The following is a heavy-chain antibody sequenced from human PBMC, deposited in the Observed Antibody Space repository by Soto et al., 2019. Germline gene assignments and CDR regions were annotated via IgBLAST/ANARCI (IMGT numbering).Heavy chain of an antibody. V-gene: IGHV1-2*04. CDR2: INPNSGGT. CDR1: GYTFTGYY. CDR3: AREAGTGMDFWSGPWYYGMDV. J-gene: IGHJ6*02. Sequence: ASVKVSCKASGYTFTGYYMHWVRQAPGQGLEWMGWINPNSGGTNYAQKFQGWVTMTRDTSISTAYMELSRLRSDDTAVYYCAREAGTGMDFWSGPWYYGMDVWGQGTTVTVS. D-gene: IGHD3-3*01.